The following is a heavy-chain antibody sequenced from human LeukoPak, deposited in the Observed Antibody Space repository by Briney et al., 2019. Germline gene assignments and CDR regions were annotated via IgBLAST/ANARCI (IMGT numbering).Heavy chain of an antibody. Sequence: SETLSLTCTVSGGSISSYYWSWIRQPPGKGLEWIGYIYTSGSTNYNPSLKSRVTISVDTSKNQFSLKLSSVTAADTAVYYCARHPPPFDYYYMDVWGKGTTVTVSS. V-gene: IGHV4-4*09. CDR3: ARHPPPFDYYYMDV. D-gene: IGHD2/OR15-2a*01. CDR1: GGSISSYY. J-gene: IGHJ6*03. CDR2: IYTSGST.